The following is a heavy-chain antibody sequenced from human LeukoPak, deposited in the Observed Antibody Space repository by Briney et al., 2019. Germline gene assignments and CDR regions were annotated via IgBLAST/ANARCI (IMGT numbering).Heavy chain of an antibody. CDR1: GFSSSTYG. CDR3: ARDLGLRYGSGAYRFDP. J-gene: IGHJ5*02. Sequence: GGSLRLSCAAYGFSSSTYGMHWVRQAPGKRLESVAVIWYGGSHQYYADSVKGRFTISRDVSNNTLYLQMNNLRVDDTALYYCARDLGLRYGSGAYRFDPWGQGTQVIVSS. CDR2: IWYGGSHQ. D-gene: IGHD3-10*01. V-gene: IGHV3-33*08.